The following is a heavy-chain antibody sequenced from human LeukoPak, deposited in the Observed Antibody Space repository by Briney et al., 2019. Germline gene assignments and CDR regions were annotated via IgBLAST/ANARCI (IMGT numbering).Heavy chain of an antibody. Sequence: ASVKVSCKASGGTFSSYAISWVRQAPGQGLEWMGGIIPIFGTANYAQKFQGRVTITADESTSTAYMELSSLRSEDTAVYYCARGGHSGYDENHFDYWGQGTLVTVSS. V-gene: IGHV1-69*13. CDR3: ARGGHSGYDENHFDY. CDR1: GGTFSSYA. J-gene: IGHJ4*02. CDR2: IIPIFGTA. D-gene: IGHD5-12*01.